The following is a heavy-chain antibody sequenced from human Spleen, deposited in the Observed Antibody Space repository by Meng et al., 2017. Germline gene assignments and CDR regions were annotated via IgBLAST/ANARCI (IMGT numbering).Heavy chain of an antibody. V-gene: IGHV4-34*01. D-gene: IGHD4-11*01. CDR2: INHSGST. Sequence: QGQLKQWGAGLFKPSETLSLTCFVSGGSFSDYYWSWIRQPPGKGLEWIGEINHSGSTNYNPSLESRATISVDTSQNNLSLKLSSVTAADSAVYYCARGPTTMAHDFDYWGQGTLVTVSS. J-gene: IGHJ4*02. CDR3: ARGPTTMAHDFDY. CDR1: GGSFSDYY.